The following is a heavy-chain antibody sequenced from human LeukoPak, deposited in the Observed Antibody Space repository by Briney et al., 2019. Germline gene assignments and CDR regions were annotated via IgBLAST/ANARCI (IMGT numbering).Heavy chain of an antibody. CDR1: GFTFCSYA. CDR3: SREVGTPQAFDI. V-gene: IGHV3-23*01. J-gene: IGHJ3*02. CDR2: FFGCGGGT. Sequence: GGSLRLSCAASGFTFCSYAMSWGRQAPGKGVGWVSGFFGCGGGTYYADSVKGRFTISRGNSKNTVYLQMNSLKAEDTGLYYVSREVGTPQAFDIWGQGTRVTVYS. D-gene: IGHD1-26*01.